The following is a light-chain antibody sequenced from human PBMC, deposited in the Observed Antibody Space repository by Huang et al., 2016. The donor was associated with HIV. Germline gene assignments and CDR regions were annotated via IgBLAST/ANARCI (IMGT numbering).Light chain of an antibody. J-gene: IGKJ4*01. CDR2: EVS. CDR3: MQSIQPLT. Sequence: DIVMTQTPLSLSVTPGQPASISCKSSQSLLHSDGRTDLYWYLQRPGQLPRLLIHEVSNRFSGVPDRFSGSGSGTDFTLKISRVEAEDVGVYYCMQSIQPLTFGGGTKVEIK. CDR1: QSLLHSDGRTD. V-gene: IGKV2D-29*01.